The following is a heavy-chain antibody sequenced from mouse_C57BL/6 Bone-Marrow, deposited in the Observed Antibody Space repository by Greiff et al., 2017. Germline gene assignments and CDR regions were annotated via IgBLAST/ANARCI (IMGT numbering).Heavy chain of an antibody. J-gene: IGHJ3*01. CDR2: IDPENGDT. Sequence: VQLQQSGAELVRPGASVKLSCTASGFNIKDDYMHWVKQRPEQGLEWIGWIDPENGDTEYASKFQGKATITADTSSNTAYLQLSSLTSEDTAVYYCTTFYYDYDYWGQETLVTVSA. CDR1: GFNIKDDY. CDR3: TTFYYDYDY. D-gene: IGHD2-4*01. V-gene: IGHV14-4*01.